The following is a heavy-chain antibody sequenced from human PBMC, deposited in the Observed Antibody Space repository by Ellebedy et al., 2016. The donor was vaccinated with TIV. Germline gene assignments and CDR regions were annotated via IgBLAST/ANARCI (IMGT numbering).Heavy chain of an antibody. Sequence: SVKVSXXASGGTFSSYAISWVRQAPGQGLEWMGGIIPIFGTANYAQKFQGRVTITADESTSTAYMELSSLRSEDTAVYYCARDQGRVYYYYGMDVWGQGTTVTVSS. J-gene: IGHJ6*02. CDR1: GGTFSSYA. V-gene: IGHV1-69*13. CDR3: ARDQGRVYYYYGMDV. CDR2: IIPIFGTA.